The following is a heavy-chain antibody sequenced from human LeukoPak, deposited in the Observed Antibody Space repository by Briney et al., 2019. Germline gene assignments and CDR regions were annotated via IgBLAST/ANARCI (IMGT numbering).Heavy chain of an antibody. CDR1: GYTFTSYD. CDR2: MNPNSGNT. D-gene: IGHD5/OR15-5a*01. CDR3: VRGSTISLAFDI. V-gene: IGHV1-8*01. Sequence: GASVKVSCKASGYTFTSYDINWVRQATGQGLEWMGWMNPNSGNTGYAQKFQGRVTMTRNTSISTAYMELSSLRSEDTAVYYCVRGSTISLAFDIWGQGTMVTVSS. J-gene: IGHJ3*02.